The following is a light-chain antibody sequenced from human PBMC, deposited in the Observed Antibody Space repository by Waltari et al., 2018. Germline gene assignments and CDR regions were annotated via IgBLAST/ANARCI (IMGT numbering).Light chain of an antibody. CDR2: KGT. Sequence: SYEVTQPPSVSVSPGQTARITCSGDELPKQFAYWYQQKPGQAPLLVIYKGTERPSGIPERFSGSSSGTTVTLTIIGVQAEDEADYYCQSADSSGTYWVFGGGTKLTVL. CDR1: ELPKQF. J-gene: IGLJ3*02. CDR3: QSADSSGTYWV. V-gene: IGLV3-25*03.